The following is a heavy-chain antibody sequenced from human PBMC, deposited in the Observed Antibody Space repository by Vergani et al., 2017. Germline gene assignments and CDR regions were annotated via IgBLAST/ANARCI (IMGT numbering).Heavy chain of an antibody. Sequence: VQLVESGGGVVQPGRSLRLSCAASGFTFCSYGTHWVRQAPGKGLEWVSTISGDGGSTYYADSVKGRFTISRDNNKNSLYLQMNSLRTEDTALDYCAEDSCDGYNPLEYWGQGTLVTVSS. V-gene: IGHV3-43*02. CDR3: AEDSCDGYNPLEY. J-gene: IGHJ4*02. CDR1: GFTFCSYG. D-gene: IGHD1-14*01. CDR2: ISGDGGST.